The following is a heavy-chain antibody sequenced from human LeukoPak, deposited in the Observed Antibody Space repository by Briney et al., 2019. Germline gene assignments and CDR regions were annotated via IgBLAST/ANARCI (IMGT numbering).Heavy chain of an antibody. J-gene: IGHJ2*01. D-gene: IGHD2-2*02. V-gene: IGHV5-51*01. Sequence: GESLKISCQGSGYRFTSYWIAWVRQMPGEGLEWMGIIYPGDSDTRYSPSFQGQVTISADKSISTAYLQWSSLKASDTAMYYCARLPYLWYFDLWGRGTLVTVSS. CDR3: ARLPYLWYFDL. CDR1: GYRFTSYW. CDR2: IYPGDSDT.